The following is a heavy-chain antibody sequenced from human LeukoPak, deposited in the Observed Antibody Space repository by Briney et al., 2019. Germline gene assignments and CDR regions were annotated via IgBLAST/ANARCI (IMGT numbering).Heavy chain of an antibody. CDR1: GFTFDDYA. J-gene: IGHJ4*02. CDR3: AKDGDYDFWSGPYYFDS. V-gene: IGHV3-9*03. Sequence: GGSLRLSCAASGFTFDDYAMHWVRQAPGKDLEWVSGISGSSGSIGYADSVKGRFTISRDNAKNSLYLQMNSLRAEDMAFYYCAKDGDYDFWSGPYYFDSWGQGILVTVSS. D-gene: IGHD3-3*01. CDR2: ISGSSGSI.